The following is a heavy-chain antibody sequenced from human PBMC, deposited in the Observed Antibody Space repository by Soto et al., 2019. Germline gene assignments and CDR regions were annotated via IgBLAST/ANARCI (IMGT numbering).Heavy chain of an antibody. Sequence: EVQLVESGGGLVQPGGSLRLTCAASGSTFSTYNMNWVRQAPGKGLEWVSYISRSSDPIYYADSVRGRFTISRDNAKNSLYLQMNSLRDEATAVYYCARAAYSSGMYNFDYWGQGTLVTVSS. V-gene: IGHV3-48*02. CDR3: ARAAYSSGMYNFDY. CDR1: GSTFSTYN. J-gene: IGHJ4*02. D-gene: IGHD6-19*01. CDR2: ISRSSDPI.